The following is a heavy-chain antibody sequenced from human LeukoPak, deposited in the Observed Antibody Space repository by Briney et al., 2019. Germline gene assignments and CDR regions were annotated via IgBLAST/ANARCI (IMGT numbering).Heavy chain of an antibody. CDR3: ARAWNFDY. CDR2: INPSESDT. J-gene: IGHJ4*02. D-gene: IGHD1-1*01. Sequence: GESLKISLKGSGDSFTNYWIAWVRQMPGRGLEWVVIINPSESDTRYSPSFQGQVTISADKSISTAYLQWSSLKASDSAMYYCARAWNFDYWGQGTLVTVSS. V-gene: IGHV5-51*01. CDR1: GDSFTNYW.